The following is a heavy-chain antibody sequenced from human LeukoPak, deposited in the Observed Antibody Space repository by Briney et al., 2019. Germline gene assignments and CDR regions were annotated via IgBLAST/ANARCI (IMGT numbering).Heavy chain of an antibody. D-gene: IGHD2-8*01. CDR2: ISSSGSTI. CDR3: APYQQKVDYGVCVTH. Sequence: GGSLSLYCAASGFTFIDYYWIWNRQAPGRGLEWGSYISSSGSTIYYADSVKGRFTISRDNAKNSLYLQMNSLRAEDTAVYYCAPYQQKVDYGVCVTHWGQGTLVTVSS. V-gene: IGHV3-11*01. J-gene: IGHJ4*02. CDR1: GFTFIDYY.